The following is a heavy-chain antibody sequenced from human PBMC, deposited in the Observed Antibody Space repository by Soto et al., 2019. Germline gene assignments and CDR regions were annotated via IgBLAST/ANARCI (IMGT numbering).Heavy chain of an antibody. CDR2: INTGNGDS. D-gene: IGHD2-2*01. Sequence: ASVKVSCKTSGYVFTSFAIHWMRQAPGQGPEWMGWINTGNGDSKYSEKFQDRVTITRDTSATTAYMELSSLTSEDTAVYYCSFAPNWTYQLTRYWGRGTQVTVSS. CDR3: SFAPNWTYQLTRY. V-gene: IGHV1-3*04. CDR1: GYVFTSFA. J-gene: IGHJ4*02.